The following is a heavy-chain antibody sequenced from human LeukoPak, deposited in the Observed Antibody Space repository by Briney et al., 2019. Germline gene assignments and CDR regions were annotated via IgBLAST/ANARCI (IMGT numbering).Heavy chain of an antibody. Sequence: KASETLSLTCTVSGGYIGSYYWSWLRQPAGKGLEWIGRIHTSENTDYNPSLKSRVTMSVDMSTSQFSLRLTSVTAADTAVYYCAREGDYGDYSKSFYYMDVWGKGTTVTVSS. CDR1: GGYIGSYY. CDR3: AREGDYGDYSKSFYYMDV. V-gene: IGHV4-4*07. CDR2: IHTSENT. J-gene: IGHJ6*03. D-gene: IGHD4-17*01.